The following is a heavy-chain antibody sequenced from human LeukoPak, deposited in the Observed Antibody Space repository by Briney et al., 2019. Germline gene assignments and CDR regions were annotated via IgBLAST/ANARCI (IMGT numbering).Heavy chain of an antibody. CDR3: ARGRLWAKGKQPKRLDY. Sequence: SETLSLTCAVYGGSFSGYYWSWIRQPPGKGLEWIGEINHSGSTNYNPSLKSRVTISVDTSKNQFSLKLSSVTAADTAVYYCARGRLWAKGKQPKRLDYWGQGTLVTVSS. V-gene: IGHV4-34*01. J-gene: IGHJ4*02. D-gene: IGHD3-16*01. CDR2: INHSGST. CDR1: GGSFSGYY.